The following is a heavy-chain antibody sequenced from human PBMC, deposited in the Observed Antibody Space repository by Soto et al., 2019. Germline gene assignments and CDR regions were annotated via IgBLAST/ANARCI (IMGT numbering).Heavy chain of an antibody. CDR3: AKGLTAAGIDYNGMDV. J-gene: IGHJ6*01. CDR2: IDRSGAST. CDR1: GLTFRSHA. V-gene: IGHV3-23*01. Sequence: GGSLRLSCAASGLTFRSHAMSWVRQSPGRGLEWVSTIDRSGASTFYGDSVKGRFTISRDNAKSTVSLQMNSLRAEDTGVYYCAKGLTAAGIDYNGMDVWGQRTGDALSS. D-gene: IGHD6-13*01.